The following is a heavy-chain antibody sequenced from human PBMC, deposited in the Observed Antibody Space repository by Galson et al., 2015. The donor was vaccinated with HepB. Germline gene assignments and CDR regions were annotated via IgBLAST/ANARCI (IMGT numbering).Heavy chain of an antibody. J-gene: IGHJ3*02. D-gene: IGHD6-19*01. CDR2: TYYRSKWYN. CDR3: AGEYSSGWYPIDAFDI. CDR1: GDSVSSNSAA. V-gene: IGHV6-1*01. Sequence: CAISGDSVSSNSAAWNWIRQSPSRGLEWLGRTYYRSKWYNDYAVSVKSRITINPDTSKNQFSLQLNSVTPEDTAVYYCAGEYSSGWYPIDAFDIWGQGTMVTVSS.